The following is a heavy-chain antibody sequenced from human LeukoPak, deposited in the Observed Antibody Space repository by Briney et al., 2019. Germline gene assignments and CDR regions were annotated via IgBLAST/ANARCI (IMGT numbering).Heavy chain of an antibody. J-gene: IGHJ6*03. Sequence: GGSLRLSCTASGFTFGDYAMSWVRQAPGKGLEWVGFIGSEAYGGTTEYAASVKGRFTISRDDSKSIAYLQMNSLKTEDTAVYYCRRGGYIDVWGKGTTVTISS. CDR3: RRGGYIDV. D-gene: IGHD3-10*01. CDR1: GFTFGDYA. CDR2: IGSEAYGGTT. V-gene: IGHV3-49*04.